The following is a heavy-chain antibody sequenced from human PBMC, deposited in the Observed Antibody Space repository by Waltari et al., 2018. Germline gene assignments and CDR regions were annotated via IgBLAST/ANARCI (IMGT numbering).Heavy chain of an antibody. Sequence: EVHLVESGGGLIQPGGSRRLSGVASGFSVSSNYMSWVRQAPGKGLEWVSVLFSGGATYYADSVKGRFTISRDDSKNTLYFQMNSLTAEDTALYYCTRDRGEGIDYWGQGTLVTVSS. J-gene: IGHJ4*02. V-gene: IGHV3-53*01. D-gene: IGHD3-10*01. CDR1: GFSVSSNY. CDR2: LFSGGAT. CDR3: TRDRGEGIDY.